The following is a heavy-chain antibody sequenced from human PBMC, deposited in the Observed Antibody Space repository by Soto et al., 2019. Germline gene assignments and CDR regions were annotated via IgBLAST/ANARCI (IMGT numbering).Heavy chain of an antibody. CDR2: ISPMVGIA. J-gene: IGHJ4*02. Sequence: QVQLVQSGAEVKKPGSSVRVSCKASAGTFSTYIISWVRQAPGQGLEWMGRISPMVGIAIYAQKFQGRIAITADKSTSIAYLEVTSLRNEDTAVYYCARLASGSYDYWGQGTLITVSS. CDR3: ARLASGSYDY. D-gene: IGHD1-26*01. V-gene: IGHV1-69*02. CDR1: AGTFSTYI.